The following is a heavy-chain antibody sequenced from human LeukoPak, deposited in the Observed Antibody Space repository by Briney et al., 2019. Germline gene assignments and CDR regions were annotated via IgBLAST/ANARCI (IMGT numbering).Heavy chain of an antibody. CDR1: GFTFSSYA. V-gene: IGHV3-23*01. Sequence: HTGGSLRLSCAASGFTFSSYAMSWVRQAPGKGLEWVSAISGSGGSTYYADSVKGRFTISRDNSKNTLYLQMNSLRAEDTAVYYCAKTSPDDYGDYYYYYYYMDVWGKGTTVTISS. D-gene: IGHD4-17*01. CDR3: AKTSPDDYGDYYYYYYYMDV. J-gene: IGHJ6*03. CDR2: ISGSGGST.